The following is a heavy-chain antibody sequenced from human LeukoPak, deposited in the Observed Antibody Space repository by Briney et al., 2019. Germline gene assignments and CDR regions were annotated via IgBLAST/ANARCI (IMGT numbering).Heavy chain of an antibody. V-gene: IGHV1-69*13. CDR2: IIPIFGTA. CDR1: GGTFSSYA. J-gene: IGHJ4*02. CDR3: AREEVAAAGYFDY. Sequence: SVKVSCKASGGTFSSYAISWVRQAPGQGLEWMGGIIPIFGTANYAQKFQGRVTITADESPSTAYMELSSLRSEDTAVYYCAREEVAAAGYFDYWGQGTLVTVSS. D-gene: IGHD6-13*01.